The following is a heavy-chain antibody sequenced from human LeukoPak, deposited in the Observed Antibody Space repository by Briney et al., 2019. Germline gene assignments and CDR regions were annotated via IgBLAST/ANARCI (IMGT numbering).Heavy chain of an antibody. Sequence: GGSLRLSCAASGFTFSSYWMSWVCHAPGKGLEWVANIKQDGSEKYYVDSVKGRFTISRDNAKNSLYLQMNSLRAEDTAVYYCARRIAVAATTNWFDPWGQGTMVTVSS. CDR3: ARRIAVAATTNWFDP. J-gene: IGHJ5*02. CDR1: GFTFSSYW. V-gene: IGHV3-7*03. D-gene: IGHD6-19*01. CDR2: IKQDGSEK.